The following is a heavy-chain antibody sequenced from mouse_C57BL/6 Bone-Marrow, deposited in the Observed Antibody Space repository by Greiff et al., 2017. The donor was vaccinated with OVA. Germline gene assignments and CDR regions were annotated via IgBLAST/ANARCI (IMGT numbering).Heavy chain of an antibody. CDR1: GYTFTSYW. D-gene: IGHD1-1*01. CDR2: IDPSDSYT. V-gene: IGHV1-69*01. Sequence: QVQLQQPGAELVMPGASVKLSCKASGYTFTSYWMHWVKQRPGQGLEWIGEIDPSDSYTNYNQKFKGKSTLTVDKSSSTAYMQLSSLTSEDSAVYYCARYPQAFYGFAYWGQGTLVTVSA. J-gene: IGHJ3*01. CDR3: ARYPQAFYGFAY.